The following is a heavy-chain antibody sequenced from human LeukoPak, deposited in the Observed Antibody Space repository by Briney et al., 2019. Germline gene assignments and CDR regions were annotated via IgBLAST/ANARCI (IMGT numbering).Heavy chain of an antibody. CDR3: AIKDYGTAIDP. CDR2: IYYSGST. D-gene: IGHD4-17*01. V-gene: IGHV4-39*07. Sequence: PSETLSLTCTVSGGSISSSSYYWGWIRQPPGKGLEWIGSIYYSGSTYYNPSLKSRVTISVDTSKNQFSLKLSSVTAADTAVYYCAIKDYGTAIDPWGQGTLVTVSS. CDR1: GGSISSSSYY. J-gene: IGHJ5*02.